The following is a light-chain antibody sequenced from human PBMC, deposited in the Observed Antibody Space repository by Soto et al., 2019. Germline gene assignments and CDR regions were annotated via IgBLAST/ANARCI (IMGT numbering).Light chain of an antibody. CDR1: QSVSGY. CDR3: QQRSNWPYLT. Sequence: EIVLTQSPDTLSLSPGERATLSCRASQSVSGYLGWYQQKPGQAPRLLIYDASNRAYGVPARFRGSGSGTTFPLTIASLQPDDFAVYYCQQRSNWPYLTFGGGTRV. V-gene: IGKV3-11*01. CDR2: DAS. J-gene: IGKJ4*01.